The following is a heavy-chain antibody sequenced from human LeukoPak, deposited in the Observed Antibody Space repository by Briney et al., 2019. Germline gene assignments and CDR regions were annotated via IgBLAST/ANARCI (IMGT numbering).Heavy chain of an antibody. Sequence: KPSETLSLTCTVSGVSITTYYWSWIRQPPGKGLEWIGYIYHSGSTNYNPSLKSRVTISVDTFKNQFSLKLSSVTAADTAVYYCARESGDFWSGYSLDYWGQGTLVTVSS. CDR1: GVSITTYY. J-gene: IGHJ4*02. V-gene: IGHV4-59*01. CDR2: IYHSGST. CDR3: ARESGDFWSGYSLDY. D-gene: IGHD3-3*01.